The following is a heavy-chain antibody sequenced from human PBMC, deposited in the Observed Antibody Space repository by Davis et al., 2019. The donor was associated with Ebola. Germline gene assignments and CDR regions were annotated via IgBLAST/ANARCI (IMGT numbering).Heavy chain of an antibody. Sequence: KVSCKGSGYSFTSYWIGWVRQMPGKGLEWMGIIYPDDSDTRYSPSFQGQVTISVDKSISTAYLQWSSLKASDTAMYYCVRSNSWYGDYWGRGTPVTVSS. V-gene: IGHV5-51*01. CDR1: GYSFTSYW. J-gene: IGHJ4*02. CDR2: IYPDDSDT. D-gene: IGHD6-13*01. CDR3: VRSNSWYGDY.